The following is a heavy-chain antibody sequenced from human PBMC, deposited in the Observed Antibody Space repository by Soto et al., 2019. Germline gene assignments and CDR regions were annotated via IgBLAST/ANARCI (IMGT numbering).Heavy chain of an antibody. D-gene: IGHD3-22*01. CDR2: LYSGGST. CDR3: ARDPYYDSNDYYSDY. Sequence: EVQLVESGGGLVQPGGSLRLSCAASGFTVSSNYMNWVRQAPGKGLEWVSALYSGGSTYYADSVKGRFTISRHNSKNTLYLQMNSLRAEDTAVYYCARDPYYDSNDYYSDYWGQGTLVTVSS. CDR1: GFTVSSNY. J-gene: IGHJ4*02. V-gene: IGHV3-53*04.